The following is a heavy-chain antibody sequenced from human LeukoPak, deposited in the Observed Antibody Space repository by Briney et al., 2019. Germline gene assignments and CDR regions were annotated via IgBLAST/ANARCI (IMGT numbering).Heavy chain of an antibody. CDR3: SRSLDY. V-gene: IGHV3-7*01. CDR2: IKEDGSQQ. J-gene: IGHJ4*02. CDR1: GFPFSGYW. Sequence: PGGSLRLSCAASGFPFSGYWMDWVRQAPGKGMEWVANIKEDGSQQYYADSVKGRSTISRDNAKNSLYLQMNSLRVEDTAIYYCSRSLDYLGQGALVTVSS.